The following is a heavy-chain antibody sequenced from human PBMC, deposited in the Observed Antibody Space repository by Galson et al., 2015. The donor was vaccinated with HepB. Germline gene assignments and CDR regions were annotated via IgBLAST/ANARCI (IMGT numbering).Heavy chain of an antibody. CDR1: GFTFSSYA. J-gene: IGHJ1*01. V-gene: IGHV3-23*01. CDR3: ATRSGASGWYSYFQH. D-gene: IGHD6-19*01. CDR2: MSDNGDNT. Sequence: SLRLSCAASGFTFSSYAIMWVRQAPGKGLEWVSGMSDNGDNTFYADSVQGRFTISSDISKTTVYLQMNSLRVEETAVYYCATRSGASGWYSYFQHWGQGTLVTVSS.